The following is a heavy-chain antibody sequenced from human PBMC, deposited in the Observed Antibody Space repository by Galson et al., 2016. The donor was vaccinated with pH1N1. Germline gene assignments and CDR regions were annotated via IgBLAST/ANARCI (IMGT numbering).Heavy chain of an antibody. CDR1: GFSFTSYW. CDR2: IYPGDSDT. CDR3: ANYYYDSSGSGAIGTFDI. Sequence: QSGAEVKKPGESLKISCKGSGFSFTSYWIGWVRQMPGKGMEWMGVIYPGDSDTRYSPSFQGQVTISADKSISTAYLQWSSLKASDTAMYYCANYYYDSSGSGAIGTFDIWGQGTMVTVSS. V-gene: IGHV5-51*01. D-gene: IGHD3-22*01. J-gene: IGHJ3*02.